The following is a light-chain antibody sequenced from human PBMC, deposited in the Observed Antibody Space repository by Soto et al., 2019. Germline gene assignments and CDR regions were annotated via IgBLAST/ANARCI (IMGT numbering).Light chain of an antibody. J-gene: IGKJ4*01. CDR2: DAS. CDR3: QQRSNWPPLT. V-gene: IGKV3-11*01. CDR1: QSVSSY. Sequence: EIVLTQSPGTLSLSPGERATLSCRASQSVSSYLAWYQQKPGQAPRLLIYDASNRATGIPARFSGSGSGIDFTLTISSLEPEDFAVYYCQQRSNWPPLTFGGGTKVDNK.